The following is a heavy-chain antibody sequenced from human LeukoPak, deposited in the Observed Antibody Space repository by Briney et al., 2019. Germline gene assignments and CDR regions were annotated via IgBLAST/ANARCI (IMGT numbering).Heavy chain of an antibody. Sequence: PSQTLSLTCTVSGGSISSGGYYWSWIRQHPGKGLEWIGYIYYSGSTYYNPSLKSRVTISVDTSKDQFSLKLSSVTAADTAVYYCARGAHYDSSGYYVWYFDLWGRGTLVTVSS. CDR1: GGSISSGGYY. CDR3: ARGAHYDSSGYYVWYFDL. J-gene: IGHJ2*01. D-gene: IGHD3-22*01. V-gene: IGHV4-31*03. CDR2: IYYSGST.